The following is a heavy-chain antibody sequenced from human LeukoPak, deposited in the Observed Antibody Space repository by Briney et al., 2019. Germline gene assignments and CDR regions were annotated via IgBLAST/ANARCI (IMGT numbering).Heavy chain of an antibody. CDR1: GFTFSTYS. Sequence: GGSLRLSCAASGFTFSTYSMHWVRQAPGKGLEWVSSIDSNSASIYYADSVKGRFTISRDNAKNTLYLQMNSLRAEDTAVYYCANCRRDGYNQWYYGMDVWGQGTTVTVSS. V-gene: IGHV3-21*01. J-gene: IGHJ6*02. CDR2: IDSNSASI. CDR3: ANCRRDGYNQWYYGMDV. D-gene: IGHD5-24*01.